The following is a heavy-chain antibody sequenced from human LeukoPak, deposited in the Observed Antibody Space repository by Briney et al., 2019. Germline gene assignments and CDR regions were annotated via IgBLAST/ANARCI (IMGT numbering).Heavy chain of an antibody. D-gene: IGHD2-2*01. CDR2: ISVSGSTI. CDR3: VPPPAGLHRTISTQHLQQ. Sequence: GASLRLSCAAAGLSFRRYDMYWVRQAPGKGLEWVAYISVSGSTIHYADSVKGRFTISRDNDKSSVFLQMNGRRVQHRAFYYCVPPPAGLHRTISTQHLQQWRQGPRLRVS. CDR1: GLSFRRYD. V-gene: IGHV3-48*03. J-gene: IGHJ1*01.